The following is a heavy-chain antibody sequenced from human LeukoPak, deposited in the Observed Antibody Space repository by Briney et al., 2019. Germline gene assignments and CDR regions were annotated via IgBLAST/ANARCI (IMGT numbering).Heavy chain of an antibody. CDR2: ISYDGSNK. D-gene: IGHD5-12*01. CDR1: GFTFSSYA. J-gene: IGHJ4*02. CDR3: AREWGDIVATLDY. Sequence: GGSLRLSCAASGFTFSSYAMHWVRQAPGKGLEWVAVISYDGSNKYYADSVKGRFTISRDNSKNTLYLQMNSLRAEDTAVYYCAREWGDIVATLDYWGQGTLVTVSS. V-gene: IGHV3-30-3*01.